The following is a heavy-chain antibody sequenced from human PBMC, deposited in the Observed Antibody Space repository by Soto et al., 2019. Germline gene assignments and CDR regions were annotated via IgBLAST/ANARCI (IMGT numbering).Heavy chain of an antibody. V-gene: IGHV4-30-4*01. D-gene: IGHD2-2*01. Sequence: PSETLSLTCTVSGCSISSGDYYWSWIRQPPGKGLEWIGYIYYSGSTYYNPSLKSRVTISVDTSKNQFSLKLSSVTAADTAVYYCARENRPPIVLVPAAMARGFYYGMDVWGQGTTVT. CDR1: GCSISSGDYY. J-gene: IGHJ6*02. CDR3: ARENRPPIVLVPAAMARGFYYGMDV. CDR2: IYYSGST.